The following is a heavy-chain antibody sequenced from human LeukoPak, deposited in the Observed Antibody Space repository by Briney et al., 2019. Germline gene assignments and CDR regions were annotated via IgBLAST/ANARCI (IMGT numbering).Heavy chain of an antibody. D-gene: IGHD2-2*01. J-gene: IGHJ3*02. V-gene: IGHV4-34*01. CDR2: INHSGST. CDR3: ARGGYQLQDAFDI. Sequence: SSETLSLTCAVYGGSFSGYYWSWIRQPPGKGLEWIGEINHSGSTNYNPSLKSRVTISVDTSKNQFSLKLSSVTAADTAVYYCARGGYQLQDAFDIWGQGTMVTVSS. CDR1: GGSFSGYY.